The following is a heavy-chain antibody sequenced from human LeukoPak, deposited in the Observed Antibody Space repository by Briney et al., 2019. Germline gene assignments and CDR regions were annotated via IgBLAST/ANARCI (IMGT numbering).Heavy chain of an antibody. V-gene: IGHV4-39*07. Sequence: SETLSLTCTVSGGSISRSSYYWGWIRQPPGKGLEWIGSIYYSGSTYYNPSLKSRVTISVDTSKNQISLKLSSVTAADTAVYYCARGGYSSGWYLWSPNRWFDPWGQGTLVTVSS. J-gene: IGHJ5*02. CDR3: ARGGYSSGWYLWSPNRWFDP. D-gene: IGHD6-19*01. CDR1: GGSISRSSYY. CDR2: IYYSGST.